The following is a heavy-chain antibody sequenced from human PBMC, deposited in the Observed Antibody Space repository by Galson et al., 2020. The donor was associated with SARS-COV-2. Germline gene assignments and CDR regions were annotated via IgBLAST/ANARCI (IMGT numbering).Heavy chain of an antibody. CDR2: IIPIFGTP. Sequence: SVKVSCKASGGTFSSYAISWVRQAPGQGLEWMGGIIPIFGTPNYAQKFQGRVTITADESTSTAYMELSSLRSEDTAVYYCARSEIRFLESLKYYYYMDVWGKGTTVTVSS. CDR1: GGTFSSYA. CDR3: ARSEIRFLESLKYYYYMDV. D-gene: IGHD3-3*01. V-gene: IGHV1-69*13. J-gene: IGHJ6*03.